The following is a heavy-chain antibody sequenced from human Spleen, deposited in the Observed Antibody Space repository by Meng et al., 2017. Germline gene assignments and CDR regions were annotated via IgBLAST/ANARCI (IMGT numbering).Heavy chain of an antibody. J-gene: IGHJ2*01. Sequence: QVQLQASGPGLVKPSQPLSLTCTVSGGSISSGGYYWSWIRQHPGMGLEWIGEINHSGNTNYNPSLKSRVTISVDTSKNQFSLKLNSVTAADTAVYFCARRYMVRDGNNPNWYFNLWGRGTLVTVSS. CDR3: ARRYMVRDGNNPNWYFNL. V-gene: IGHV4-31*03. D-gene: IGHD5-24*01. CDR1: GGSISSGGYY. CDR2: INHSGNT.